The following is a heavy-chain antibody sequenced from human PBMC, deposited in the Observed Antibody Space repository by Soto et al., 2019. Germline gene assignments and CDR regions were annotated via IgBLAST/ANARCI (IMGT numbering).Heavy chain of an antibody. CDR2: IYYNGST. CDR1: GGSISSYY. CDR3: ARAFKPGVVVAATRNWFDP. J-gene: IGHJ5*02. Sequence: PSETLSLTCTVSGGSISSYYWSWIRQPPGKGLERIGYIYYNGSTNYNPSLKSRVTISVDTSKIQFSLNLCSVTASDTAVYYFARAFKPGVVVAATRNWFDPWDQGTLVTASS. V-gene: IGHV4-59*12. D-gene: IGHD2-15*01.